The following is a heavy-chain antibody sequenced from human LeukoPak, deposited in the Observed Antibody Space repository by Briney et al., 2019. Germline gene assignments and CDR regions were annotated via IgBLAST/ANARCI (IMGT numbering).Heavy chain of an antibody. CDR2: ISAYNGNT. CDR1: SYTFTNYG. J-gene: IGHJ4*02. V-gene: IGHV1-18*04. D-gene: IGHD6-19*01. CDR3: ARDSSPWLVLDY. Sequence: ASVKVSCKASSYTFTNYGISWVRQAPGQGLDWMGWISAYNGNTNHAQSLQGRVTMTTDTSTSTAYMELRSLRSDDTAVYYCARDSSPWLVLDYWGQGTLVTVSS.